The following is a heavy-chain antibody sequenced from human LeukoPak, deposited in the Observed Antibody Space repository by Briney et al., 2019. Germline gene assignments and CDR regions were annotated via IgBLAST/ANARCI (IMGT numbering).Heavy chain of an antibody. Sequence: GGSLRLSCAASGFTFSRHCLNWVRQAPGKGLEWVANIKQDGSEKNYVDSVKGRFTISRDNAKNSLYLQMNNLRAEDTAIYYCARDYGDSYHYGMDVWGQGTTVTVSS. CDR1: GFTFSRHC. V-gene: IGHV3-7*01. CDR2: IKQDGSEK. J-gene: IGHJ6*02. CDR3: ARDYGDSYHYGMDV. D-gene: IGHD4/OR15-4a*01.